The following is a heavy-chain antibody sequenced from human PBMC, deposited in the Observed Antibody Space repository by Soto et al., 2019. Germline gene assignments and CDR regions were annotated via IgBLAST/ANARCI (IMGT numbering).Heavy chain of an antibody. V-gene: IGHV4-59*07. J-gene: IGHJ6*02. CDR2: ILYTGNT. CDR1: GGSLRGYY. D-gene: IGHD3-10*01. Sequence: SDSLALTCAVYGGSLRGYYGSWIRQHPVKGLEWLGYILYTGNTNYSPSLKSRVTMSVDTSKNQVSLKLSAVTAADTAVYFCARAAYGSGSYYAPYYYYAMDVWGQGTTVTVSS. CDR3: ARAAYGSGSYYAPYYYYAMDV.